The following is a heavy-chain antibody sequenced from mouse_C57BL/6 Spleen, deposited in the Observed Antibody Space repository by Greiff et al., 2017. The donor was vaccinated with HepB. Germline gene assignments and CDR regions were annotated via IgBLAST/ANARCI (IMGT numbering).Heavy chain of an antibody. Sequence: VKLQESGPGLVAPSQSLSITCTVSGFSLTSYGVDWVRQSPGKGLEWLGVIWGVGSTNYNSALKSRLSISKDNSKSQVFLKMNSLQTDDTAMYYCASGTGGAMDYWGQGTSVTVSS. J-gene: IGHJ4*01. CDR2: IWGVGST. CDR3: ASGTGGAMDY. D-gene: IGHD3-3*01. V-gene: IGHV2-6*01. CDR1: GFSLTSYG.